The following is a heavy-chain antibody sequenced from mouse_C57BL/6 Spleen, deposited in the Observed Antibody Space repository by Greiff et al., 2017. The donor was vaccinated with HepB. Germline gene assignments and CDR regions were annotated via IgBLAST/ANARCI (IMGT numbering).Heavy chain of an antibody. V-gene: IGHV1-18*01. J-gene: IGHJ2*01. CDR2: INPNNGGT. CDR1: GYTFTDYN. Sequence: EVKLMESGPELVKPGASVKIPCKASGYTFTDYNMDWVKQSHGKSLEWIGDINPNNGGTIYNQKFKGKATLTVDKSSSTAYMELRSLTSEDTAVYYCARDGYYGGYYFDCWDQGTTLTVSS. D-gene: IGHD2-3*01. CDR3: ARDGYYGGYYFDC.